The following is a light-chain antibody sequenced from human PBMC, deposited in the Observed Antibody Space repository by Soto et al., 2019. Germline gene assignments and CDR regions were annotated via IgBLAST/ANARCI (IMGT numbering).Light chain of an antibody. Sequence: QSVLTQPASVSWSPGKSLTISCTGTSSDVGSHNVVSWYQHHPGKAPKLIIYEATKWPSGVSTRFSGSKSGNTASLTISGLQAEDEADYYCCSFAGTNTFVFGTGTKVTVL. CDR2: EAT. CDR1: SSDVGSHNV. CDR3: CSFAGTNTFV. V-gene: IGLV2-23*01. J-gene: IGLJ1*01.